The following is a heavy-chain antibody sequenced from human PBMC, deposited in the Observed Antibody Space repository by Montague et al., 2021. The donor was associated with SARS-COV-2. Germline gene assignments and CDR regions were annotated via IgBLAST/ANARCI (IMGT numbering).Heavy chain of an antibody. V-gene: IGHV4-59*08. Sequence: SETLSLTCTVSGGSISSYYWSWIRQPPGKGLEWIGYIYYSGSTDYNPSXXSRVTISVDMSKNQFSLKLSSVTAADTAVYYCARRGQGTMVRGVIISAFDIWGQGTVVTVSS. CDR3: ARRGQGTMVRGVIISAFDI. D-gene: IGHD3-10*01. J-gene: IGHJ3*02. CDR1: GGSISSYY. CDR2: IYYSGST.